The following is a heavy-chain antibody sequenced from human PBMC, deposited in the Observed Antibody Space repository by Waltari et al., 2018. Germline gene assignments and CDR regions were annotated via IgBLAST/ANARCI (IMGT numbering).Heavy chain of an antibody. J-gene: IGHJ3*02. CDR3: IRGYSYGYVPGAFDI. Sequence: QVQLQESGPGLVKPSETLSLTCTVSGGSIRSYYWRWIRQPPGKGLEWIGYIYYSGSTNATPSLKSRVTISVDTSKNQFSLKLSSVTAADTAVYYCIRGYSYGYVPGAFDIWGQGTMVTVSS. CDR1: GGSIRSYY. V-gene: IGHV4-59*01. D-gene: IGHD5-18*01. CDR2: IYYSGST.